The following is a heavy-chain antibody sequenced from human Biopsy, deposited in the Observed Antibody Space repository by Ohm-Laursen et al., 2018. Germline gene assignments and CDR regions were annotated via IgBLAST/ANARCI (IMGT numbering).Heavy chain of an antibody. CDR1: GGSFTGHY. Sequence: SETLSLTCTVSGGSFTGHYWSWTRQPPGKGLEWIGHISCTGYTSYNASLKSRVTISVDTSRNHFSLRLSSLTAADTAVYYCARGSNDFGGLYFPRWGQGTLLTVSS. CDR2: ISCTGYT. CDR3: ARGSNDFGGLYFPR. D-gene: IGHD4-23*01. V-gene: IGHV4-59*11. J-gene: IGHJ4*02.